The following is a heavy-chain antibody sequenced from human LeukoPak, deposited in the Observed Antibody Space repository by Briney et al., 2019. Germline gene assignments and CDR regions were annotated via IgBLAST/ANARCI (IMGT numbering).Heavy chain of an antibody. V-gene: IGHV3-64D*09. J-gene: IGHJ4*02. CDR2: ISSNGGST. Sequence: GGSLRLSCSASGFTFSSYAMYWVRQAPGKGLEYVSGISSNGGSTYYADSVKGRFTISRDNSKNTLYLRMSSLRAEDTAVYYCVKITSSSGGDYWGQGTLVTVSS. CDR3: VKITSSSGGDY. D-gene: IGHD6-19*01. CDR1: GFTFSSYA.